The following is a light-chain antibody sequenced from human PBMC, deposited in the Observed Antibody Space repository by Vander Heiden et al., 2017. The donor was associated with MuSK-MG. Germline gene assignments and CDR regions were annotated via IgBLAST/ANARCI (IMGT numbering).Light chain of an antibody. CDR2: DAS. CDR3: QQYANLPPYT. J-gene: IGKJ2*01. Sequence: DIQMTQSPSSLSASVGDRVTITCQASQDISNYLNWYQQKPGKAPKLLIYDASNLETRVPSRFTGSDYGIDPTFTISRLQPEDIATYYCQQYANLPPYTFGQGTKLEIK. V-gene: IGKV1-33*01. CDR1: QDISNY.